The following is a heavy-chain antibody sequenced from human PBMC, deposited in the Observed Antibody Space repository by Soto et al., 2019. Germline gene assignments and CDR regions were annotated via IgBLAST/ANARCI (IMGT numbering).Heavy chain of an antibody. V-gene: IGHV1-18*01. Sequence: ASVQVSCQASGYTLSSYAMHCVRQAPGQGLEWMGLLIPYNGDRIYAQKFQGRVILTTDTATNTAYMELGSLRSDDTALYYCVRDASSGYRGWWDPWGQGTLVTVSS. CDR2: LIPYNGDR. CDR1: GYTLSSYA. J-gene: IGHJ5*02. D-gene: IGHD5-12*01. CDR3: VRDASSGYRGWWDP.